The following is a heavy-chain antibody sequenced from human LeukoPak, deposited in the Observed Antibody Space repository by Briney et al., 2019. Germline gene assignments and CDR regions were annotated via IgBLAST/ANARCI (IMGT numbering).Heavy chain of an antibody. V-gene: IGHV3-9*01. J-gene: IGHJ4*02. CDR2: IGWNGGNI. D-gene: IGHD3-22*01. CDR3: AKVTYDSSGYYPLFGY. CDR1: GFTFDDYG. Sequence: GGSLRLSCAGSGFTFDDYGLHWVRQAPGKGLGWVAGIGWNGGNIGYADSVKGRFTISRDNARNSLYLQMNSLRPEDTALYYCAKVTYDSSGYYPLFGYWGQGTLVTVSS.